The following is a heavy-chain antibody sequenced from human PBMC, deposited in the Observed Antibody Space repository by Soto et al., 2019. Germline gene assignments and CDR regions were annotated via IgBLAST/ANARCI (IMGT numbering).Heavy chain of an antibody. Sequence: PSETLSLTCTVSVGSISSGGYYLSWIRQHPGKGLEWVGYIYFSGSTYYSPSLKSRLTMSVDTSKNRFSLRLSSVTAADTAVYYCARVSEDFWSGPHSHAFDIWGQGTMVTVSS. CDR1: VGSISSGGYY. J-gene: IGHJ3*02. D-gene: IGHD3-3*01. CDR3: ARVSEDFWSGPHSHAFDI. V-gene: IGHV4-31*03. CDR2: IYFSGST.